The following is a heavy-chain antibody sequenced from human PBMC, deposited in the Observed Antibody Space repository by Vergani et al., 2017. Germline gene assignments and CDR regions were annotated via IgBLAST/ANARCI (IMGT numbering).Heavy chain of an antibody. CDR3: ARGVLLWFGESLSGYMDV. CDR1: GGTFSSYA. V-gene: IGHV1-69*01. CDR2: IIPIFGTA. J-gene: IGHJ6*03. Sequence: QVQLVQSGAEVKKPGSSVKVSCKASGGTFSSYAISWVRQAPGQGLEWMGGIIPIFGTANYAQKFQGRVTITADESTSTAYMERSSLRSEDTAVYYCARGVLLWFGESLSGYMDVWGKGTTVTVSS. D-gene: IGHD3-10*01.